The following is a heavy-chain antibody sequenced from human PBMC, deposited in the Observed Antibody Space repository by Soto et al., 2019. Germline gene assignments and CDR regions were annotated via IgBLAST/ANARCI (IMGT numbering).Heavy chain of an antibody. J-gene: IGHJ5*02. D-gene: IGHD3-3*01. Sequence: LSLTCTVSGGSISSYYWSWIRQPPGKGLEWIGYIYYSGSTNYNPSLKSRVTISVDTSKNQFSLKLSSVTAADTAVYYCARNAVYDFWSGYHNKWFDPWGQGTLVTVSS. CDR3: ARNAVYDFWSGYHNKWFDP. V-gene: IGHV4-59*01. CDR1: GGSISSYY. CDR2: IYYSGST.